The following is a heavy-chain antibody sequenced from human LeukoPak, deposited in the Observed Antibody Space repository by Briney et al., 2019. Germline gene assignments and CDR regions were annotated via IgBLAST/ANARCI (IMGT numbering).Heavy chain of an antibody. V-gene: IGHV4-30-4*08. CDR2: IYYSGST. D-gene: IGHD3-3*01. CDR3: ARAHPDFWSGYYTSGFEY. CDR1: GGSISSGDYY. J-gene: IGHJ4*02. Sequence: SETLSLTCTVSGGSISSGDYYWSWIRQPPGKGLEWIGYIYYSGSTYYNPSLKSRVTISVDTSKNQFSLKLSSVTAADTAVYYCARAHPDFWSGYYTSGFEYCGQGTVVTVSS.